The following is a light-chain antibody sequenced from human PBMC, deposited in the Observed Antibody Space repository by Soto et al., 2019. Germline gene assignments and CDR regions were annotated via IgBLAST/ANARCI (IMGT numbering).Light chain of an antibody. CDR3: QQYSSHST. V-gene: IGKV1-5*03. CDR2: KAS. CDR1: QNITNN. Sequence: DIQMTQSPSSLSASIGDRVTITCQASQNITNNLSWYQQKPGKAPNLLIYKASGLESGVPSRFSGSGSGTDFTLTISSLRPDDFATYYCQQYSSHSTFGQGTKVDIK. J-gene: IGKJ1*01.